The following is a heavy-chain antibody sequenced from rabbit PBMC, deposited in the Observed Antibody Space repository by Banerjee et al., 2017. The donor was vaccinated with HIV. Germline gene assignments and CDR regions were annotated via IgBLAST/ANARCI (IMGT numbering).Heavy chain of an antibody. J-gene: IGHJ4*01. V-gene: IGHV1S45*01. CDR2: INTSSGNT. D-gene: IGHD4-1*01. CDR1: GFTLSSYV. CDR3: ARDLAGVIGWNFNL. Sequence: QEQLEESGGDLVKPEGSLTLTCKASGFTLSSYVMCWVRQAPGKGLEWIACINTSSGNTVYASWAKGRFTISKTSSTTVTLQMTSLTAADTATYFCARDLAGVIGWNFNLWGPGTLVTVS.